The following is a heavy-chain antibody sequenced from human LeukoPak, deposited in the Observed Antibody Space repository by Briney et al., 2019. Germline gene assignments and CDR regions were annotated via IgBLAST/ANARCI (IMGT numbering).Heavy chain of an antibody. J-gene: IGHJ4*02. CDR3: ARTPQGDNYFDY. CDR1: GGSINNYY. V-gene: IGHV4-4*07. Sequence: SETLSLTCTVSGGSINNYYWTWVRQPAGKGLEWIGRIYSSGKTNYNPSLKSRVTMSIDTSNNQLSLMMTSVTAADTAVFYCARTPQGDNYFDYWGQGHLVTVSS. D-gene: IGHD3-9*01. CDR2: IYSSGKT.